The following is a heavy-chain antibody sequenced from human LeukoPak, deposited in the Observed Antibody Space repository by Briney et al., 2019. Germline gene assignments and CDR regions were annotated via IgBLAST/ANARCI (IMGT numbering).Heavy chain of an antibody. D-gene: IGHD5-12*01. V-gene: IGHV1-69*01. CDR3: ASYVGYSGWVGDYYYGMDV. Sequence: SVKVSCKASGGTFSSYAISWVRQAPGQGLEWMGGIIPIFGTANYAQKFQGRVTITADESTSTAYMELSSLRSDDTAVYYCASYVGYSGWVGDYYYGMDVWGKGTTVTVSS. CDR2: IIPIFGTA. J-gene: IGHJ6*04. CDR1: GGTFSSYA.